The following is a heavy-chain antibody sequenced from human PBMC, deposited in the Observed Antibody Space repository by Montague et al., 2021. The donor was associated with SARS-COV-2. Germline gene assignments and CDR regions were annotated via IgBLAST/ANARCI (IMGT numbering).Heavy chain of an antibody. V-gene: IGHV3-74*01. CDR2: ISNDGSDT. Sequence: SLRLSCAASGFTFSSYWMHWVRQASGKGLVWLSRISNDGSDTSYADSVKGRFNISRDNAKNTLYLQMHSLRAEDTAVYYCVRGGRSTWYWGQGTLVTVSS. CDR3: VRGGRSTWY. CDR1: GFTFSSYW. J-gene: IGHJ4*02. D-gene: IGHD1-26*01.